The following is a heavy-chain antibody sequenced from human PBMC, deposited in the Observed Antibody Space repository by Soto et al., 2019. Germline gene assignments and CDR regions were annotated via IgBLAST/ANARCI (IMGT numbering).Heavy chain of an antibody. CDR2: ISSSSSYI. J-gene: IGHJ4*02. Sequence: RRSLRLSCPASGFTFSSDSMNWVRQAPGEGLEWVSSISSSSSYIYYADSVKGRFSISRDNAKHSLYRQMNSLRAEDTAVYYCARHCLGYCTNGVCYPIDYWGQGTLVTVSS. CDR3: ARHCLGYCTNGVCYPIDY. V-gene: IGHV3-21*01. D-gene: IGHD2-8*01. CDR1: GFTFSSDS.